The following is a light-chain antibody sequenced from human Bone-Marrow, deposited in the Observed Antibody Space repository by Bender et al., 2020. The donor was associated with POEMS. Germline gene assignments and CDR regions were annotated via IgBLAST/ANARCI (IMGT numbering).Light chain of an antibody. CDR2: INN. V-gene: IGLV1-44*01. CDR3: CSYTSSHTWV. CDR1: SSNIGTNP. J-gene: IGLJ3*02. Sequence: QSVLTQPPSASGTPGQRVTISCSGSSSNIGTNPVNWYQQLPGTAPKLLIYINNQRPSGVPDRFSGSKSGTSASLAISGLQSEDEADYFCCSYTSSHTWVLGRGTKLTVL.